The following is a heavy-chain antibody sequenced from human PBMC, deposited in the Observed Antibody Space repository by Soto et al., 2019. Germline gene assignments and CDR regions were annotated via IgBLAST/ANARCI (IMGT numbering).Heavy chain of an antibody. V-gene: IGHV4-59*08. Sequence: SETLSLTCTVSGGSISSYYWSWIRQPPGKGLEWIGYIYYSGSTNYNPSLKSRVTISVDTSKNQFSLKLSSVTAADTAVYYCARVPTRSIDYWGQGTLVTVSS. J-gene: IGHJ4*02. CDR1: GGSISSYY. CDR2: IYYSGST. CDR3: ARVPTRSIDY. D-gene: IGHD1-26*01.